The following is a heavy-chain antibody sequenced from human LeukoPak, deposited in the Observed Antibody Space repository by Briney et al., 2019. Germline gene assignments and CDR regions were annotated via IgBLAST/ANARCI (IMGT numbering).Heavy chain of an antibody. Sequence: SVKVSCKASGYTFTGYYMHWVRQAPGQGLEWMGCINPNSGGTNYAQKFQGRVTMTRDTSISTAYMELSRLRSDDTAVYYCARVYAGYCSSTSCYQLTYWGQGTLVTVSS. J-gene: IGHJ4*02. V-gene: IGHV1-2*02. CDR2: INPNSGGT. CDR3: ARVYAGYCSSTSCYQLTY. CDR1: GYTFTGYY. D-gene: IGHD2-2*01.